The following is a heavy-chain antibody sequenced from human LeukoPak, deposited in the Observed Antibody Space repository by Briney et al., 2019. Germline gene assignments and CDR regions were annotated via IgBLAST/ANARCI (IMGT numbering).Heavy chain of an antibody. V-gene: IGHV4-61*08. CDR2: HNGDP. CDR1: GASVSSGDYH. Sequence: SETLSLTCTVSGASVSSGDYHWRWVRQAPGKGLEWIGHNGDPSYNPSLKSRVVISIDTSRNQFSLRLNSVTAADTATYFCVTYYVNGGGRGHWGPGALVTVSS. J-gene: IGHJ4*02. CDR3: VTYYVNGGGRGH. D-gene: IGHD3-16*01.